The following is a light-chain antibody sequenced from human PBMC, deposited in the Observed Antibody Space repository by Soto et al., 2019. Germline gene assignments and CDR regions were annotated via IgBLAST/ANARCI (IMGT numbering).Light chain of an antibody. CDR1: ISDIGGYNY. J-gene: IGLJ1*01. CDR2: GVS. V-gene: IGLV2-14*03. Sequence: QCLLTQAACLFGSPGQSITISCTGTISDIGGYNYVSWYQKHPGEAPKLVIYGVSNRPSGVSNRFSGSKFDNTASLTISGLQADDEADYYCSSYTITSAPVFGTGTKVTVL. CDR3: SSYTITSAPV.